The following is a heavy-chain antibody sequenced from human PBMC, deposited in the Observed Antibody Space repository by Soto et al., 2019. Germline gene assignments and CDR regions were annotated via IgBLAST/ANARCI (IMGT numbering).Heavy chain of an antibody. CDR1: GYTFTSYC. CDR2: ISAYNGNT. V-gene: IGHV1-18*01. Sequence: ASVELSCKASGYTFTSYCISWVRHSPEQGLEWMGWISAYNGNTNYAQKLQGRVTMTTDTSTSTAYMELRSLRSDETAVYYCARDILYYYDSSGPVWGQGPLVSVYS. J-gene: IGHJ4*02. CDR3: ARDILYYYDSSGPV. D-gene: IGHD3-22*01.